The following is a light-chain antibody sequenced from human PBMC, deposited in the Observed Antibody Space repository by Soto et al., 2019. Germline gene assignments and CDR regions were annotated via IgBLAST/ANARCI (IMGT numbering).Light chain of an antibody. Sequence: DIQMTQSPSSLSASVGDRVTITCRASQGISNYLAWYQQKSGKVPRLLIYAASTLQSGVPSRFSGSGSGTDFTLTIRSLKSEDVATYYCQTYNGAPRAFGQGTKMEI. J-gene: IGKJ1*01. CDR2: AAS. V-gene: IGKV1-27*01. CDR1: QGISNY. CDR3: QTYNGAPRA.